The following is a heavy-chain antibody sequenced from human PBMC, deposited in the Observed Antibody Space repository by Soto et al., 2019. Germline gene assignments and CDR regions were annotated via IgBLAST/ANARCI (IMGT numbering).Heavy chain of an antibody. CDR3: AKDSISSGCYFDY. J-gene: IGHJ4*02. CDR1: GFTFSSYA. Sequence: GGSLRLSCAASGFTFSSYAMSWVRQAPGKGLEWVSAISGSGVSTYYADSVKGRFTISRDNSKNTLYLQMNSLRDEDTAVYYCAKDSISSGCYFDYWGQGTLVTVSS. V-gene: IGHV3-23*01. CDR2: ISGSGVST. D-gene: IGHD6-19*01.